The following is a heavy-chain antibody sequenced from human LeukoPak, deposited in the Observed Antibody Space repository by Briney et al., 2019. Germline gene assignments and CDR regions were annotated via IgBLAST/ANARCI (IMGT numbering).Heavy chain of an antibody. V-gene: IGHV3-23*01. CDR1: GFTFSNYA. J-gene: IGHJ5*02. CDR3: AKEATGGPYNRLDP. CDR2: ISAGGDST. D-gene: IGHD2-15*01. Sequence: GGSLRLSCAASGFTFSNYAMSWVRQAPGKGLEWVSAISAGGDSTYYTDSVKGRFTISRDNSKNTLYLQMNNLRAEDTAVYYCAKEATGGPYNRLDPWGQGTLVTVSS.